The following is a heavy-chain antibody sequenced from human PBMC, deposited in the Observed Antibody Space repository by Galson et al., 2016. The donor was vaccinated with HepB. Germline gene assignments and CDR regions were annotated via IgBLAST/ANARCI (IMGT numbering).Heavy chain of an antibody. D-gene: IGHD4-17*01. CDR1: GYIFSAYW. CDR2: IYPDDSDT. J-gene: IGHJ4*02. CDR3: ARLVTTVTPIDY. V-gene: IGHV5-51*01. Sequence: QSGAEVKKPGESLKISCKGSGYIFSAYWIGWVRQMPGKGLEWMGIIYPDDSDTRYSPSFQGQVTISADKSISTAYLQWSSLKASDTAVYYCARLVTTVTPIDYWGQGTLVTVSS.